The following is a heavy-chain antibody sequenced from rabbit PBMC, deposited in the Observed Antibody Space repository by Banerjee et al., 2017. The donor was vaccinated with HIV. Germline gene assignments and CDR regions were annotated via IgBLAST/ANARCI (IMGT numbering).Heavy chain of an antibody. CDR1: GFSFSSSYW. CDR2: IYNGDGST. CDR3: ARTYADHADYGYDL. D-gene: IGHD6-1*01. J-gene: IGHJ4*01. Sequence: QQQLVESGGGLVKPGASLTLTCKASGFSFSSSYWICWVRQAPGKGPEWIACIYNGDGSTYYASWVNGRFTISKTSSTTVTLQMSSLTAADTATYFCARTYADHADYGYDLWGPGTLVTVS. V-gene: IGHV1S45*01.